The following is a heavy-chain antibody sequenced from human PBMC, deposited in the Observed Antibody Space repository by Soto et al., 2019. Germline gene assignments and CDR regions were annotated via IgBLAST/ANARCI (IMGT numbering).Heavy chain of an antibody. V-gene: IGHV5-51*01. J-gene: IGHJ5*02. CDR3: ARLIRLELRGLHWFDP. CDR2: IYPGDSDT. CDR1: GYIFTSYW. D-gene: IGHD1-7*01. Sequence: PVESLKISCKGSGYIFTSYWICCVLQMPVKGLEWMGIIYPGDSDTRYSPSFQGQVTISADKSISTAYLQWSSLKASDTAMYYCARLIRLELRGLHWFDPWGQGTLVTVSS.